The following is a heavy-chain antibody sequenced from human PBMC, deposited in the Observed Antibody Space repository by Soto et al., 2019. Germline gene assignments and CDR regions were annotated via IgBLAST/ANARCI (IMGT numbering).Heavy chain of an antibody. V-gene: IGHV1-46*01. CDR3: ARGGAGQWLFDY. CDR1: GYTFTSYH. CDR2: INPSGGST. D-gene: IGHD6-19*01. J-gene: IGHJ4*02. Sequence: QVQLVQSGAEVKKPGASVKVSCKASGYTFTSYHMHWLRQAPGQGLECMGTINPSGGSTSYAKKLQGRVTVTRDTYTSTVDMELSSLRSEDTAVYYCARGGAGQWLFDYWGQGTLVTVSS.